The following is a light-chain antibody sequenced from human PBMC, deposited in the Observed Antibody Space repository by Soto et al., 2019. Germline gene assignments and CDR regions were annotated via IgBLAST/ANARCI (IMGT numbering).Light chain of an antibody. CDR1: SSDIGGYNF. J-gene: IGLJ2*01. CDR2: DVN. V-gene: IGLV2-14*03. CDR3: SSYAIGNIVL. Sequence: QPVLTQPASVSGSPGQSVTISCAGTSSDIGGYNFVSWYQQHPGKAPKLMIYDVNQRPSGVSHRFSGSKSYNTASLTISGLQSEDEADYYCSSYAIGNIVLFGGGTKLTVL.